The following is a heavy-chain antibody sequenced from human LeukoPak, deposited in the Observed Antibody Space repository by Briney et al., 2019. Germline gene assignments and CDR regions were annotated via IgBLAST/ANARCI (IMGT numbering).Heavy chain of an antibody. CDR2: MNPNSGNT. CDR3: ARAYSNNWYQNWFDP. V-gene: IGHV1-8*03. D-gene: IGHD6-13*01. Sequence: ASVKVSCKASGYTFTGYYMHWVRQAPGQGLEWMGWMNPNSGNTGYAQKFQGRVTITADKSTSTAYMELSSLRSEDTAVYYCARAYSNNWYQNWFDPWGQGTLVTVSS. J-gene: IGHJ5*02. CDR1: GYTFTGYY.